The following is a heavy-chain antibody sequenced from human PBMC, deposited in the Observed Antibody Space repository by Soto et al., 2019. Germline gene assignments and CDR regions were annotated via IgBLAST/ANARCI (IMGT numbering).Heavy chain of an antibody. CDR3: AKDPPTIAYWYFDL. D-gene: IGHD3-9*01. CDR1: GFPFWTYS. CDR2: ISGSGTAT. J-gene: IGHJ2*01. V-gene: IGHV3-23*01. Sequence: GGSLRLSCEASGFPFWTYSMSWVRQAPRKGLEWVSGISGSGTATYYTDSVKGRFTVSRDNSKDTLFLQMNSLRAEDTAVYYCAKDPPTIAYWYFDLWGRGTLVTVSS.